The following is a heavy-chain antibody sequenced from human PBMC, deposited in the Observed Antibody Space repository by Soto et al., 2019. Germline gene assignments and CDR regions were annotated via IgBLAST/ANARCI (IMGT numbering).Heavy chain of an antibody. CDR2: INHSGST. V-gene: IGHV4-34*01. CDR1: GGSFSGYY. CDR3: ARGRIVVVPATIKNWFDP. J-gene: IGHJ5*02. D-gene: IGHD2-2*01. Sequence: SETLCLTCAVYGGSFSGYYWSGSRQPPGKGLEWIGEINHSGSTNYNPSLKSRVTISVDTSKNQFSLKLSSVTAADTAVYYCARGRIVVVPATIKNWFDPWGQGTLVT.